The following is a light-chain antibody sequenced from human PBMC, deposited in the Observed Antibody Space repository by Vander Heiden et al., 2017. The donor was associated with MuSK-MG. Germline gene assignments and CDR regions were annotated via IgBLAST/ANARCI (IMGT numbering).Light chain of an antibody. CDR3: QQYYSTPQLT. CDR2: WAS. V-gene: IGKV4-1*01. Sequence: DIVMTQSPDSLAVSLGEGATINCTSSRSVLCSSNNKNYLAWYQQKPGQPPKLLIYWASTRESGVPDRFSGSGSGTDFTLTISSLQAEDVAVYYCQQYYSTPQLTFGGGTKVEIK. CDR1: RSVLCSSNNKNY. J-gene: IGKJ4*01.